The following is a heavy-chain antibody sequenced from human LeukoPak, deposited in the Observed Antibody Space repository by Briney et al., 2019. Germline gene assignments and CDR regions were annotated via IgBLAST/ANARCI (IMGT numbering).Heavy chain of an antibody. CDR1: GGSFSGYY. D-gene: IGHD3-10*01. J-gene: IGHJ4*02. V-gene: IGHV4-34*01. Sequence: SGTLSLTCAVYGGSFSGYYWSWIRQPPGKGLEWIGEINHSGSTNYNPSLKSRVTISVDTSKNQFSLKLSSVTAADTAVYYCARGYYYGSGSYYNEFWGQGTLVTVSS. CDR2: INHSGST. CDR3: ARGYYYGSGSYYNEF.